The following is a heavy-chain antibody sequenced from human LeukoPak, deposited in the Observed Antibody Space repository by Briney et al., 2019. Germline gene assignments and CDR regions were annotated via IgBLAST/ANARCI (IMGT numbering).Heavy chain of an antibody. Sequence: SETLSLTCTVSGGSISSYYWSWIRQPPGKGLEWIGYIYYSGSTYYNPSLKSRVTISVDTSKNQFSLKLSSVTAADTAVYYCARGLRYFDWFHWYFDLWGRGTLVTVSS. CDR2: IYYSGST. J-gene: IGHJ2*01. V-gene: IGHV4-59*08. CDR3: ARGLRYFDWFHWYFDL. CDR1: GGSISSYY. D-gene: IGHD3-9*01.